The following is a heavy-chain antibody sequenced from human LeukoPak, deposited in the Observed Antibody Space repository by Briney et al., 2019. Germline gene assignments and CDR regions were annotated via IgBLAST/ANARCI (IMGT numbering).Heavy chain of an antibody. D-gene: IGHD3-10*01. CDR1: GGSISSSSYY. CDR3: ARGDYYGSGTYYKKTVDY. J-gene: IGHJ4*02. V-gene: IGHV4-39*01. CDR2: IYYSGST. Sequence: SETLSLTCTVSGGSISSSSYYWGWIRQPPGKGLEWIVRIYYSGSTYYNPSLKSRVTISVDTSKNQFSLKLSSVTAADTAVYYCARGDYYGSGTYYKKTVDYWGQGTLVTVSS.